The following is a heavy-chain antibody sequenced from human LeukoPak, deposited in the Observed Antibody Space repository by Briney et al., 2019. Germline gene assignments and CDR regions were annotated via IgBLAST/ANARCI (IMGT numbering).Heavy chain of an antibody. V-gene: IGHV1-69*05. D-gene: IGHD4-11*01. Sequence: SVNDSCKAPGRTFSSYAISCVRQPPGQGLDWVGGIIPIFGTAKYAQKFRGTVTITTDESTSTAYMELSSLRSEDTSVYSCARSHYSTTNCFDPWGQGTLVTVSS. CDR3: ARSHYSTTNCFDP. J-gene: IGHJ5*02. CDR1: GRTFSSYA. CDR2: IIPIFGTA.